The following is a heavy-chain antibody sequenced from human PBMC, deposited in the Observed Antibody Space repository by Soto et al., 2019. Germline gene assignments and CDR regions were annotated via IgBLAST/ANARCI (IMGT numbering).Heavy chain of an antibody. V-gene: IGHV3-23*01. CDR2: ISSNGGRT. D-gene: IGHD3-16*01. CDR3: ANVRSSRFYMIPFDY. Sequence: EVQLLESGGGLVQPGWSLRLSCTASGFTFSTYAMNWVRQAPGKGLEWISSISSNGGRTYYADSLKGRFTVSRDNSKNTLYLQLNSLRAEDTAVYYCANVRSSRFYMIPFDYWGQGAQVTVSS. CDR1: GFTFSTYA. J-gene: IGHJ4*02.